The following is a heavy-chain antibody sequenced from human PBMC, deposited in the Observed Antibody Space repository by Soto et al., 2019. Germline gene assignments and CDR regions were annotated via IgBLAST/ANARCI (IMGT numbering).Heavy chain of an antibody. CDR1: GYTFTSYD. V-gene: IGHV1-8*01. CDR2: MNPNSGNT. D-gene: IGHD2-2*01. CDR3: ARAKRVVVPAAMPHYYYYYMDV. J-gene: IGHJ6*03. Sequence: ASVKVSCKASGYTFTSYDINWVRQATGQGLEWMGWMNPNSGNTGYAQKFQGRVTMTRNTSISTAYMELSSLRSEDTAVYYCARAKRVVVPAAMPHYYYYYMDVWGKGTTVTVSS.